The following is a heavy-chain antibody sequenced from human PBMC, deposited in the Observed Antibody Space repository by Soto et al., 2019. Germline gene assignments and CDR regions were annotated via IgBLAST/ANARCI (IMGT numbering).Heavy chain of an antibody. Sequence: GGSLRLSCAASGFTFSSYAMHWVRQAPGKGLEWVAVISYDGSNKYYADSVKGRFTISRDNSKNTLYLQMNSLRAEDTAVYYCARDPERAYCGGDCYLEVWGFGVHWGQGTLVTVSS. D-gene: IGHD2-21*02. CDR1: GFTFSSYA. V-gene: IGHV3-30-3*01. CDR2: ISYDGSNK. CDR3: ARDPERAYCGGDCYLEVWGFGVH. J-gene: IGHJ1*01.